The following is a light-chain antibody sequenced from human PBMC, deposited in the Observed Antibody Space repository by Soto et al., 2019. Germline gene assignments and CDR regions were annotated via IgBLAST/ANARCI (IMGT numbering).Light chain of an antibody. J-gene: IGKJ2*01. CDR1: QSISYW. CDR2: DAS. V-gene: IGKV1-5*01. CDR3: QQYNSYPYT. Sequence: DIQMTQSPSTLSSSGGDRVTITCRASQSISYWLAWYQQKPGKAPKLLIYDASSLETGVPSRFSGSGSGTEFTLTISSLQPDDFATYYCQQYNSYPYTFGQGTKLQIK.